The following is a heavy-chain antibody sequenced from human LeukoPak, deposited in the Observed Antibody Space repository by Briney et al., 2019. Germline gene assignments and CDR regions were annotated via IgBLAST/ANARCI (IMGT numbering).Heavy chain of an antibody. V-gene: IGHV1-46*01. CDR1: GYTFLSNH. CDR3: ARDNTTTGPFDY. D-gene: IGHD1-1*01. J-gene: IGHJ4*02. Sequence: ASVKVTCQATGYTFLSNHMHWVRQAPGQGLAWMGIIDPSGGSTSYAQKFQGRVTMTRDTSTSTVYMELSSLRSEDTAVYYCARDNTTTGPFDYWGQGTLVTVSS. CDR2: IDPSGGST.